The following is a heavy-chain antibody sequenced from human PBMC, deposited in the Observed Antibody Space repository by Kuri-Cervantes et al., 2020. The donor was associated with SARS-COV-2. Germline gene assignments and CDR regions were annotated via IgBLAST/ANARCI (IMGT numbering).Heavy chain of an antibody. J-gene: IGHJ4*02. CDR2: FDPEDGET. D-gene: IGHD3-3*01. Sequence: ASVKVSCKVPGYTLTELSMHWVRQAPGKGLEWMGGFDPEDGETIYAQIFQGRVTMTRDISTATAYMELRSLRSDDTAVYYCARGRETYDFWSGYYHHSMSDYWGQGTLVTVSS. CDR1: GYTLTELS. V-gene: IGHV1-24*01. CDR3: ARGRETYDFWSGYYHHSMSDY.